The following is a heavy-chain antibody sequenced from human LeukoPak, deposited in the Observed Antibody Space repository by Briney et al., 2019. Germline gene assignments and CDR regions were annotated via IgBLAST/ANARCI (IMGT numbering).Heavy chain of an antibody. D-gene: IGHD1-26*01. J-gene: IGHJ4*02. CDR3: ARQGSGSRAAFDY. V-gene: IGHV4-59*08. CDR2: IYYSGIT. CDR1: GGSISTFY. Sequence: SETLSLTCTVSGGSISTFYWSWIRQPPGKGLEWVGYIYYSGITNYNVSLKSRVTISVDTSKNQFSLKLSSVTAADTAVYYCARQGSGSRAAFDYLGQGTLVTVSS.